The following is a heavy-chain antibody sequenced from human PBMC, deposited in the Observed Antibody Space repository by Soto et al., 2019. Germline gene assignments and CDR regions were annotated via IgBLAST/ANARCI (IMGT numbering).Heavy chain of an antibody. J-gene: IGHJ4*02. V-gene: IGHV3-74*01. CDR1: GFTSSGDW. Sequence: HPGGSLRLSCAASGFTSSGDWMHWVRQAAGKGLVWVSRINMDGSSTNYADSVKGRFTISRDNAKNTLYLQMNSLRVDDTAVYYCARGPRGLYHHDYWGQGALVTVSS. D-gene: IGHD2-2*01. CDR3: ARGPRGLYHHDY. CDR2: INMDGSST.